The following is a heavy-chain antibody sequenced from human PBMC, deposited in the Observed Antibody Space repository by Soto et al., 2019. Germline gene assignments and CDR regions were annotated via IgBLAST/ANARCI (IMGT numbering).Heavy chain of an antibody. CDR1: GVSISGSRYY. CDR2: IYYSDST. D-gene: IGHD2-21*01. J-gene: IGHJ6*02. CDR3: ARGGVPPSGYGIAYAMDV. V-gene: IGHV4-39*01. Sequence: SETLSLTCTVSGVSISGSRYYWGWIRQPPGRGLEWIGNIYYSDSTYYTPALKSRVTLSVDTSKNQFSLNLNSVTAADTAVYYCARGGVPPSGYGIAYAMDVWGQGTTVTVSS.